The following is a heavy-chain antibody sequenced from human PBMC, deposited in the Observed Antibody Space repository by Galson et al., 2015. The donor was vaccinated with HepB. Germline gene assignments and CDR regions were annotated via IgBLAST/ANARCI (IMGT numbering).Heavy chain of an antibody. V-gene: IGHV3-21*04. CDR2: ISSSSSYI. J-gene: IGHJ4*02. CDR1: GFTFSSYS. CDR3: ARDKWITMVRGEMEEPYDY. D-gene: IGHD3-10*01. Sequence: SLRLSCAASGFTFSSYSMNWVRQAPGKGLEWVSSISSSSSYIYYADSVKGRFTISRDNAKNSRYLQMNSLRAEDTAVYYCARDKWITMVRGEMEEPYDYWGQGTLVTVSS.